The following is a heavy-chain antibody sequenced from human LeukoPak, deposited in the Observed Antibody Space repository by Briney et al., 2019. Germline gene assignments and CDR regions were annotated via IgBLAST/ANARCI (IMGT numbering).Heavy chain of an antibody. CDR2: IWYDASDK. CDR1: GFSFRSHG. CDR3: VRDIYSKYLDF. V-gene: IGHV3-33*01. D-gene: IGHD3-10*01. J-gene: IGHJ2*01. Sequence: GGSLRLSCAASGFSFRSHGMHWVRQAPGKGLEWVAVIWYDASDKYYADSVWGRFTVSRDNSKNTFHLQMNSLRVDDTAVYYCVRDIYSKYLDFWGRGTLVTVSS.